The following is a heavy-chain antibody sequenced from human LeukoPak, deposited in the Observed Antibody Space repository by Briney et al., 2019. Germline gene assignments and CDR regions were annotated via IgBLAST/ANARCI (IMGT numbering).Heavy chain of an antibody. CDR1: GFTFSSYS. CDR3: ARKAGYYYGSGDY. CDR2: IGGSGGST. V-gene: IGHV3-23*01. Sequence: PGGSLRLSCAASGFTFSSYSMSWVRQAPGKGLEWVSSIGGSGGSTYYVDSVKGRFTISRDNSKNTLYLQMNSLRAEDTAVYYCARKAGYYYGSGDYWGQGTLVTVSS. D-gene: IGHD3-10*01. J-gene: IGHJ4*02.